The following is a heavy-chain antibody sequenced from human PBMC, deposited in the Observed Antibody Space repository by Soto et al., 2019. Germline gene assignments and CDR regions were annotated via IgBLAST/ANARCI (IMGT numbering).Heavy chain of an antibody. CDR3: ARDVDSSSAGWFDP. J-gene: IGHJ5*02. Sequence: GGSLRLSCAASGFTFSSYSMNWVRQAPGKGLEWVSSISSSSSYIYYADSVKGRFTISRDNAKNSLYLQMNSLRAEDTAVYYCARDVDSSSAGWFDPWGQGTLVTVSS. V-gene: IGHV3-21*01. CDR2: ISSSSSYI. D-gene: IGHD6-6*01. CDR1: GFTFSSYS.